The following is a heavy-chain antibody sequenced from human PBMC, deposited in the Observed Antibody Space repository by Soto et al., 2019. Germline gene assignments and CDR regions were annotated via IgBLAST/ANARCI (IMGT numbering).Heavy chain of an antibody. V-gene: IGHV3-7*04. CDR1: GFMLKNHW. CDR2: IKSDGGEK. J-gene: IGHJ4*02. CDR3: ARDSRFDWSLDY. D-gene: IGHD3-9*01. Sequence: GGSLRLSCAASGFMLKNHWMTWVRQTLGKGLEWVGNIKSDGGEKYYVDSVKGRFTISRDNDNNSVYLQMNSLRAEDTAVYYCARDSRFDWSLDYWGQGSLVTVSS.